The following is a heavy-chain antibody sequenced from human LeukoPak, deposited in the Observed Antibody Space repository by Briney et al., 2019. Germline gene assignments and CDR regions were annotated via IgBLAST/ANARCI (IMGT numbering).Heavy chain of an antibody. D-gene: IGHD3-10*01. J-gene: IGHJ6*04. CDR3: ARGSVAYYYGSGSYYPRDYYYYGMDV. Sequence: VGSLRLSCAASGFTFSSYSMNWVRQAPGKGLEWVSSISTSSRYIYYADSVKGRFTISRDNAKNSLYLQMNSLRAEDTAVYYCARGSVAYYYGSGSYYPRDYYYYGMDVWGKGTTVTVSS. CDR2: ISTSSRYI. CDR1: GFTFSSYS. V-gene: IGHV3-21*01.